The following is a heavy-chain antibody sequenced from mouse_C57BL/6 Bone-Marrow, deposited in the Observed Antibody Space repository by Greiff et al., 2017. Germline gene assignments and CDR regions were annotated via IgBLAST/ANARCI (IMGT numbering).Heavy chain of an antibody. CDR1: GYTFTSYG. D-gene: IGHD2-4*01. CDR2: IYPRSGNT. CDR3: ARRVYYDCDGRYVDV. Sequence: QVQLQQSGAELARPGASVKLSCKASGYTFTSYGISWVKQRTGQGLEWIGEIYPRSGNTYYNEKFKGKATLTADKSSSTAYMELRSLTSEDSAVYYCARRVYYDCDGRYVDVWGTGTTVTVSS. J-gene: IGHJ1*03. V-gene: IGHV1-81*01.